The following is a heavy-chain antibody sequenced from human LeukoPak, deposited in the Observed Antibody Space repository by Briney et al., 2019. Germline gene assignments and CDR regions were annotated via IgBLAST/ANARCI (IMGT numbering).Heavy chain of an antibody. V-gene: IGHV4-4*07. Sequence: ESSETLSLTCTVSGGSISSYYWSWIRQPAGKGLEWIGRIYTSGSTNYNPSLKSRVTMSVDTSKNQFSLKLSSVTAADTAVYYCASRSLYYGMDVWGQGTTVTVSS. J-gene: IGHJ6*02. CDR2: IYTSGST. CDR1: GGSISSYY. CDR3: ASRSLYYGMDV.